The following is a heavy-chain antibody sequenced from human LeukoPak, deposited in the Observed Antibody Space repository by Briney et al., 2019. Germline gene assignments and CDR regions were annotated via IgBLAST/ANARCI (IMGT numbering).Heavy chain of an antibody. V-gene: IGHV3-48*01. CDR2: ISSSSSTI. Sequence: GGSLRLSCAASGFTFSSYSMNWVRQAPGKGLEWVSYISSSSSTIYYADSVKGRFTISRDNAKNSLYLQMNSLRAEDTAVYYCARGGKYSYGKFDYWGQGTLVTVSS. CDR3: ARGGKYSYGKFDY. J-gene: IGHJ4*02. D-gene: IGHD5-18*01. CDR1: GFTFSSYS.